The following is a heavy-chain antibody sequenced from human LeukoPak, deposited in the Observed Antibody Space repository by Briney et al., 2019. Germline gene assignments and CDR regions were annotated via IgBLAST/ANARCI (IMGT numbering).Heavy chain of an antibody. Sequence: ASVKVSCNASGYTFTNYDINWVRQGTGQGLEWMGYMNPNSGNTGYAQKFQDRVTITSDTSISTAYMELRSLRSDDTAVYYCAREGLDYWGEGTLVTVSS. CDR2: MNPNSGNT. V-gene: IGHV1-8*03. CDR3: AREGLDY. J-gene: IGHJ4*02. CDR1: GYTFTNYD.